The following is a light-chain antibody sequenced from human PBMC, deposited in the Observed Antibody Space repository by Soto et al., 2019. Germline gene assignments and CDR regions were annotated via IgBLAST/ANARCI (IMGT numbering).Light chain of an antibody. V-gene: IGLV2-23*02. J-gene: IGLJ1*01. CDR1: SGDVGNYKF. CDR3: CSYSGRNTFV. CDR2: EVD. Sequence: QSALTQPASVSGSPGQSITVSCTGASGDVGNYKFVSWYQQHPGKAPKLIIFEVDKRPSGVSDRFSGSKSGNTASLTVSGLQAEDEADYYCCSYSGRNTFVFGTWTKLTVL.